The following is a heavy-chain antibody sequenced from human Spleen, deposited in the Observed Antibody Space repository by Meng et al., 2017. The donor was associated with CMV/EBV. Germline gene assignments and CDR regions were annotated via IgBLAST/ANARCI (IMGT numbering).Heavy chain of an antibody. D-gene: IGHD1-14*01. Sequence: ESLKISCAASGFTFSSFAMSWVRQAPGKGLEWVSAISGSGGSTYYADSVRGRFTISRDKSKNTLYLQMNSLRAEDTAIYYCAKGSGYNPFDHWGQGTLVTVSS. J-gene: IGHJ4*02. CDR2: ISGSGGST. V-gene: IGHV3-23*01. CDR3: AKGSGYNPFDH. CDR1: GFTFSSFA.